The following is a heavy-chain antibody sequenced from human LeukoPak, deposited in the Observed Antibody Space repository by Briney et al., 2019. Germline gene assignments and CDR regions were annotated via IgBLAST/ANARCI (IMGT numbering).Heavy chain of an antibody. D-gene: IGHD3-22*01. J-gene: IGHJ6*02. CDR2: INDYTGDT. CDR1: GGSFTDYL. Sequence: SETLSLTCTVYGGSFTDYLWTWIRHSPGKGLVWIGEINDYTGDTNYNPSLNSRVSISLEKSKNQFSLELKSVTAADTALYYCGRGRIAKIVVVHSFSYGMDVWGQGTTVTVSS. V-gene: IGHV4-34*01. CDR3: GRGRIAKIVVVHSFSYGMDV.